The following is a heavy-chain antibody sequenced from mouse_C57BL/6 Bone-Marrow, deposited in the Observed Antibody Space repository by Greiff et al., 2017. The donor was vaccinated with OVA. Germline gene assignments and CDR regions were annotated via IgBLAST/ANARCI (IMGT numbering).Heavy chain of an antibody. CDR2: IDPETGGT. J-gene: IGHJ2*01. CDR3: TRSGNYCGSRTSSVFDY. CDR1: GYTFTDYE. V-gene: IGHV1-15*01. D-gene: IGHD1-1*01. Sequence: VQLQESGAELVRPGASVTLSCKASGYTFTDYEMHWVKQTPVHGLEWIGAIDPETGGTAYNQKFKGKAILTADKSSSTAYMELRSLTSEDSAVYYCTRSGNYCGSRTSSVFDYWGQGTTLTVSS.